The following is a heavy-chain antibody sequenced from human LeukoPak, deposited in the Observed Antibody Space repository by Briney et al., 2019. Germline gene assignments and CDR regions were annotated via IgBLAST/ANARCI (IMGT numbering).Heavy chain of an antibody. J-gene: IGHJ4*02. CDR1: GFTLSNYW. CDR3: VGAAADTTPRP. Sequence: GGSLILSCAASGFTLSNYWMHWVRQGPGKGLVWVSRVSNDGSSTAYADSVRGRFTISRDNAKNTLYLQMNSLRAEDTAVYYCVGAAADTTPRPWGQGTLVTVSS. D-gene: IGHD6-13*01. CDR2: VSNDGSST. V-gene: IGHV3-74*01.